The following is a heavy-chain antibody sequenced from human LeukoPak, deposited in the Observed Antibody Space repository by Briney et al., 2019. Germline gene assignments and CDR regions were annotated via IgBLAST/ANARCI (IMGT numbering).Heavy chain of an antibody. CDR3: ARGGYSSSWYNYYYYGMDV. CDR2: ISAYNGNT. D-gene: IGHD6-13*01. V-gene: IGHV1-18*01. CDR1: GGTFSSYA. J-gene: IGHJ6*02. Sequence: ASVKVSCKASGGTFSSYAISWVRQAPGQGLEWMGWISAYNGNTNYAQKLQGRVTMTTDTSTSTAYMELRSLRSDDTAVYYCARGGYSSSWYNYYYYGMDVWGQGTTVTVSS.